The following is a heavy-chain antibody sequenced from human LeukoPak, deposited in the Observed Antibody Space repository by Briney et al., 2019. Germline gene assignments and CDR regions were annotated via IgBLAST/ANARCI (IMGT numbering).Heavy chain of an antibody. V-gene: IGHV1-69*10. J-gene: IGHJ6*02. Sequence: SVKVSCKASGGTFSSYAISWVRQAPGQGLEWMGRIIPIFGIANYAQKFQGRVTITADKSTSTAYMELSSLRSEDTAVYYCARDLWQQLVRGGYYYYYGMDVWAKGPRSPSP. CDR1: GGTFSSYA. CDR3: ARDLWQQLVRGGYYYYYGMDV. CDR2: IIPIFGIA. D-gene: IGHD6-13*01.